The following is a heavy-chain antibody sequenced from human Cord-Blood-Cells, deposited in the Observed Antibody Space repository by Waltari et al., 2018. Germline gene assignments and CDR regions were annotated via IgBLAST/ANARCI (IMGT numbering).Heavy chain of an antibody. Sequence: QVQLQESGPGLVKPSQTLSLTCTVSGGSISSGGYYWSWIRQHPGKGLEWIGYIYYSGSTYYNPSLKSRVTISVDTSKNQFSLKLSSVTAADTAVYYCAREIYCSSTSCYNDNWFDPWCQGTLVTVSS. V-gene: IGHV4-31*03. CDR3: AREIYCSSTSCYNDNWFDP. CDR2: IYYSGST. CDR1: GGSISSGGYY. J-gene: IGHJ5*02. D-gene: IGHD2-2*02.